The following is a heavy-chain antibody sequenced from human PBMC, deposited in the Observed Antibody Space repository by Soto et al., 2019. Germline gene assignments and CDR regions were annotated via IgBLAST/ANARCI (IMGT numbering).Heavy chain of an antibody. Sequence: GGSLRLSCAASGFTFSNAWMSWVRQAPGKGLEWVGRIKSKTDGGTTDYAAPVKGRFTISRDDSKNTLYLQMNSLKTEDTAVYYCTTDPYDILTGNFDYWGQGTLVTVSS. V-gene: IGHV3-15*01. CDR3: TTDPYDILTGNFDY. J-gene: IGHJ4*02. D-gene: IGHD3-9*01. CDR1: GFTFSNAW. CDR2: IKSKTDGGTT.